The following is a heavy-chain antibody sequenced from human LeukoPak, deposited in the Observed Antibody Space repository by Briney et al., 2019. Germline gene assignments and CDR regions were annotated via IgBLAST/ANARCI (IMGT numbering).Heavy chain of an antibody. CDR1: GYTFTSYG. Sequence: ASVKVSCKASGYTFTSYGISWVRQAPGQGLEWMGWISAYNGNTNYAQKLQGRVTMTTDTSTSTAYMEMRSLRAVTAADTAVYYCAGTTNSDYDYWGQGTLVTVSS. J-gene: IGHJ4*02. V-gene: IGHV1-18*01. CDR3: AGTTNSDYDY. D-gene: IGHD4-11*01. CDR2: ISAYNGNT.